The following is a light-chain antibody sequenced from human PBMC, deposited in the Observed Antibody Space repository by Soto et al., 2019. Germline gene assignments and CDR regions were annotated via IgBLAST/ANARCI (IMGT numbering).Light chain of an antibody. CDR2: KAS. V-gene: IGKV1-5*03. J-gene: IGKJ4*01. CDR3: QQYDAYPLT. Sequence: DIQLTQSPSTLSASVGDRVTITCRASQSISSWLAWYQQKPGKAPKLLVYKASSLESGVPSRFSGSGSGTEFTLTISTLQPDDFASYYCQQYDAYPLTFGGGTKVEI. CDR1: QSISSW.